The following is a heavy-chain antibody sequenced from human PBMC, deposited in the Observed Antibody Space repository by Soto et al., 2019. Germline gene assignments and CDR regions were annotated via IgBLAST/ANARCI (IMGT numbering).Heavy chain of an antibody. D-gene: IGHD3-16*01. CDR2: MEPSTGRT. CDR1: GYSFTSLD. Sequence: QVQLVQSGAEVREPGASVKVSCKASGYSFTSLDINWVRQTAGQGLEWMGWMEPSTGRTGYAQKFQGRVTMGRDTSINTAYMELTTLTSDDTAFYYCARGVIAGVDYWGQGTLVIVSS. J-gene: IGHJ4*02. CDR3: ARGVIAGVDY. V-gene: IGHV1-8*01.